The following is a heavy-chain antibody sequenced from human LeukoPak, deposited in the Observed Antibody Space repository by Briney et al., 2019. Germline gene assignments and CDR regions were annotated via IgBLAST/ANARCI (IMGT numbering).Heavy chain of an antibody. J-gene: IGHJ4*02. CDR3: AKDVSNFWSGYSVFDY. D-gene: IGHD3-3*01. CDR1: GFTFSSYA. CDR2: ISGSGSST. V-gene: IGHV3-23*01. Sequence: GGSLRLSCAASGFTFSSYAMSWVRQAPGKGLEWVSAISGSGSSTYYADSVKGRFTISRDNSKNTLYLQMNSLRAEDTAVYYCAKDVSNFWSGYSVFDYWGQGTLVTVSS.